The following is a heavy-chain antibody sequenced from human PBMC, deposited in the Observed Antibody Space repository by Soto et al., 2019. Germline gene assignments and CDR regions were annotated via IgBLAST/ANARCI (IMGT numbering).Heavy chain of an antibody. D-gene: IGHD2-15*01. V-gene: IGHV1-46*01. CDR1: GYKFTTYF. CDR2: IHPSGDT. J-gene: IGHJ1*01. Sequence: QVQLVQSGAELKKPGASVKVACKASGYKFTTYFIHWVRQAPGQGLEWMGMIHPSGDTGYAQKFRGRVTMTRDTSTTTAYMELRKLTSEDTAVYFSVRGYCTTSPCSGDFQFWGQGTLVTVSS. CDR3: VRGYCTTSPCSGDFQF.